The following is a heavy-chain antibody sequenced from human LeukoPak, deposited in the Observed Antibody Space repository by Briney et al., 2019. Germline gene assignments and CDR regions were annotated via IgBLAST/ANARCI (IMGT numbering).Heavy chain of an antibody. D-gene: IGHD4/OR15-4a*01. CDR2: IKQDGSET. CDR1: RFTLSNYW. V-gene: IGHV3-7*01. Sequence: PGGSLRLSCAASRFTLSNYWMSWVRQAPGKGLEWVGNIKQDGSETYYGDSVKGRFTISRDNAKKSLYLQMNNLRAEDTAVYYCARHLTFFDYWGQGALVSVSS. J-gene: IGHJ4*02. CDR3: ARHLTFFDY.